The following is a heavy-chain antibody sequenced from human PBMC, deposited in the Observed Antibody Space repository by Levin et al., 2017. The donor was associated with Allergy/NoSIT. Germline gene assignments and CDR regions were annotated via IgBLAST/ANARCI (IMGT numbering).Heavy chain of an antibody. Sequence: SETLSLTCTVSGGSISSGGNYWGWIRQHPGKGLEWIGYIYYSGSTYYNPSLKSRVTISVDTSRNQFSLKLSSVTAADTAVYYCARGRVGFYYDMDVWGQGTTVTVSS. CDR1: GGSISSGGNY. CDR2: IYYSGST. CDR3: ARGRVGFYYDMDV. J-gene: IGHJ6*02. V-gene: IGHV4-31*03. D-gene: IGHD2-2*03.